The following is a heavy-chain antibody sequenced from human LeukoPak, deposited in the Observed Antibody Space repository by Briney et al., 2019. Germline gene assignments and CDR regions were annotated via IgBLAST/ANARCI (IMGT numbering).Heavy chain of an antibody. CDR2: MRRDGNEI. V-gene: IGHV3-7*01. Sequence: PGRSLRLSCAASGFTFSTYWMSWVRQAPGKGLEWVANMRRDGNEIYYLDSVRGRFTISRDNAKNSLYLQMNSLRAEDTAVYYCVGTIASRGSEYWGQGALVTVSS. J-gene: IGHJ4*02. D-gene: IGHD6-6*01. CDR3: VGTIASRGSEY. CDR1: GFTFSTYW.